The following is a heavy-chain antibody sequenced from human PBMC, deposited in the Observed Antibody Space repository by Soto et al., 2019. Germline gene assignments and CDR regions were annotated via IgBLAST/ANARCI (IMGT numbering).Heavy chain of an antibody. CDR3: AKGQSSWHRDYSYYGMDV. J-gene: IGHJ6*01. Sequence: GVSVRLSCAASGFTFSSYAMSWVRQAPGKGLEWVSAISGSGGSTYYADSVRGRFTISRDNSKNTLYLQMNSLRAADTAAYYSAKGQSSWHRDYSYYGMDVWGQGTTVPVSS. CDR1: GFTFSSYA. D-gene: IGHD6-13*01. CDR2: ISGSGGST. V-gene: IGHV3-23*01.